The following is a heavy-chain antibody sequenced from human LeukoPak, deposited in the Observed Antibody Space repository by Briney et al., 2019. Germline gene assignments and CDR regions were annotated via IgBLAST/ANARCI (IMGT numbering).Heavy chain of an antibody. Sequence: PSETLSLTCTVSGGSISSSSYYWGWIRQPPGKGLEWIGSIYYSGSTYYNPSLKSRVTISVDTSKNQFSLKLSSVTAADTAVYYCARLSGRIQLWLRDYYYGMDVWGQGTTVTVSS. CDR1: GGSISSSSYY. V-gene: IGHV4-39*01. CDR3: ARLSGRIQLWLRDYYYGMDV. D-gene: IGHD5-18*01. CDR2: IYYSGST. J-gene: IGHJ6*02.